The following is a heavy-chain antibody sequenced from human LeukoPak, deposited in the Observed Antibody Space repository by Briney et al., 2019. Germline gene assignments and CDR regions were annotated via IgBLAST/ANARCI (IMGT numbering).Heavy chain of an antibody. V-gene: IGHV3-74*01. CDR2: INSDGSST. D-gene: IGHD2-2*01. CDR1: GFTFSSYW. J-gene: IGHJ4*02. CDR3: ARDGSSARGDY. Sequence: GGSLSLSGAAPGFTFSSYWMHWVRQAPGKGLVGVSRINSDGSSTIYADSVKGRFTISRDNAKNTLYLQMNSLRAEDTAVYYCARDGSSARGDYWGQGTLVTVSS.